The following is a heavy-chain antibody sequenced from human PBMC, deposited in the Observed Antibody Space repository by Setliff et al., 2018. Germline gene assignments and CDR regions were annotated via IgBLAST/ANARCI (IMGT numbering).Heavy chain of an antibody. D-gene: IGHD1-26*01. Sequence: ASVKVSCKASGYTFTDHYIHWVQQAPGKNLEWMGRIDPQDGETLYADKFLGRVTITADMSTDTAFMTLSSQTSDDTAVSFCVTDWLVTGSIYLGKYMDVWGKGTTVTVSS. CDR3: VTDWLVTGSIYLGKYMDV. J-gene: IGHJ6*03. CDR1: GYTFTDHY. V-gene: IGHV1-69-2*01. CDR2: IDPQDGET.